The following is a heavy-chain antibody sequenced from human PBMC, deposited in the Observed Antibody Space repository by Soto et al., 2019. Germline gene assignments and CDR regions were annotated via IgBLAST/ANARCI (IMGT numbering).Heavy chain of an antibody. CDR1: GGSISSGGYS. D-gene: IGHD2-21*01. J-gene: IGHJ4*02. CDR2: IYHSGST. V-gene: IGHV4-30-2*01. Sequence: KPSETLSLTCAVSGGSISSGGYSWSWIRQPPGKGLEWIGYIYHSGSTSYNPSLKSRVTISVDRSKHQISLKLRSVTAADTAVYYCARGNNVVRTQYYFDYWGQGTLVTVSS. CDR3: ARGNNVVRTQYYFDY.